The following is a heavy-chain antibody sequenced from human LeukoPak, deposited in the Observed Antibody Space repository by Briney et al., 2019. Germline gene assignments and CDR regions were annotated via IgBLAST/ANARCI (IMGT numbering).Heavy chain of an antibody. Sequence: ASVKVSCKASGGTFSSYAISWVRQAPGQGLEWMGGIIPIFGTANYAQKFQGRVTITADESTSTAYMELSSLRSEDTAVYYCARDLSGSSGWSIYYYYYYMDVWGKGTTVTISS. CDR2: IIPIFGTA. V-gene: IGHV1-69*13. D-gene: IGHD6-19*01. J-gene: IGHJ6*03. CDR3: ARDLSGSSGWSIYYYYYYMDV. CDR1: GGTFSSYA.